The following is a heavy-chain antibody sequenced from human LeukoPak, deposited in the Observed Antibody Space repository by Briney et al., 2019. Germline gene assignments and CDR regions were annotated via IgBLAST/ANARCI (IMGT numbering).Heavy chain of an antibody. CDR1: GFNFDRYT. D-gene: IGHD3-10*02. CDR3: AKELDTMFFDY. J-gene: IGHJ4*02. V-gene: IGHV3-43*01. CDR2: AGWAGGTT. Sequence: GGSLRLSCATSGFNFDRYTIHWVRQAPEKGLEWVSLAGWAGGTTFYSDSVRGRFTISRDSGRKSVYLQMNSLTTDDTAFYFCAKELDTMFFDYWGQGALVTVSS.